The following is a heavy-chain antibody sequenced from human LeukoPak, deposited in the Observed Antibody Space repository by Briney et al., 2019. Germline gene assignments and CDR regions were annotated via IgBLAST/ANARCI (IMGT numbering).Heavy chain of an antibody. CDR3: ARDRVGSGWPRPFYFEN. V-gene: IGHV1-2*02. CDR2: INPNIGAT. D-gene: IGHD6-19*01. CDR1: GYTFTGYY. Sequence: GASVKVSCKPSGYTFTGYYLHWVRQAPGQALEWMGWINPNIGATMYAQKFQGRATMTRDTSISTAYMELNSLRSDDTAVYYCARDRVGSGWPRPFYFENWGQGTLVTVSS. J-gene: IGHJ4*02.